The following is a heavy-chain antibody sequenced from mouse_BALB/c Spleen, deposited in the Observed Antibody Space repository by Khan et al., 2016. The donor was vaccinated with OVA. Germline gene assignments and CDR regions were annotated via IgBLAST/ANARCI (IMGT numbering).Heavy chain of an antibody. CDR2: ISSGGDYT. J-gene: IGHJ3*01. Sequence: EVQGVESGGDLVKPGGSLKLSCAASGFTFSSYSMSWVRQTPDKRLEWVATISSGGDYTYSLDSVKGRFTISRDNAKNTLYLEMSSLKSEDTAMYYCASHLTGSFAYWGQGTLVTVSA. CDR3: ASHLTGSFAY. CDR1: GFTFSSYS. V-gene: IGHV5-6*01. D-gene: IGHD4-1*01.